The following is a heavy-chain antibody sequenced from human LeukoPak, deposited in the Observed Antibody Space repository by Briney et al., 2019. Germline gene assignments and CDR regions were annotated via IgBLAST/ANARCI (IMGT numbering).Heavy chain of an antibody. V-gene: IGHV4-34*01. D-gene: IGHD3-3*01. J-gene: IGHJ4*02. CDR3: ARGLYDFWSGTAWGYYFDY. CDR1: GGSFSGYY. Sequence: SETLSLTCAVYGGSFSGYYWSWIRQPPGKGLEWIGEINDGGSTNYNPSLKSRVTISVDTSKNQFSLKLTSFTAADTAVYYCARGLYDFWSGTAWGYYFDYWGQGTLVTVSS. CDR2: INDGGST.